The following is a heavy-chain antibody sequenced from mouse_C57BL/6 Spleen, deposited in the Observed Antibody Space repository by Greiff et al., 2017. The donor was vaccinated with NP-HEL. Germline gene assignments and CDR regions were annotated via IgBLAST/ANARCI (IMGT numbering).Heavy chain of an antibody. J-gene: IGHJ4*01. CDR3: ARSDYDAFYYAMDY. V-gene: IGHV1-76*01. Sequence: VQLQQSGAELVRPGASVKLSCKASGYTFTDYYINWVKQRPGQGLEWIARIYPGSGNTYYNEKFKGKATLTAEKSSSTAYMQLSSLTSEDSAVYFCARSDYDAFYYAMDYWGQGTSVTVSS. D-gene: IGHD2-4*01. CDR2: IYPGSGNT. CDR1: GYTFTDYY.